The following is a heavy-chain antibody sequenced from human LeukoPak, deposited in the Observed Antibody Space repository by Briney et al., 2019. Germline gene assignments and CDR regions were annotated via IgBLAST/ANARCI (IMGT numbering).Heavy chain of an antibody. D-gene: IGHD2-2*01. CDR2: IWYDGSNK. CDR3: ARGGCSSTSCWGSFDY. Sequence: HPGRSLRLSCAASGFTFSSYGMHWVRQAPGKGLEWVAVIWYDGSNKYYADSVKGRFTISRDNSKNTLYLQMNSLRAEDTAVYYCARGGCSSTSCWGSFDYWGQGTLVTVSS. J-gene: IGHJ4*02. CDR1: GFTFSSYG. V-gene: IGHV3-33*01.